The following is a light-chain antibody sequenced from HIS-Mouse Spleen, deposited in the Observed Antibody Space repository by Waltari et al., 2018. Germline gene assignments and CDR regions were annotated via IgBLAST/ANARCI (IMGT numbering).Light chain of an antibody. V-gene: IGLV1-47*01. J-gene: IGLJ1*01. CDR2: RNN. Sequence: QSVLTQPPSASGTPGQRVTISCSGSSSNIGSNYVYWYQQLPGTAPKPLIYRNNQRPSGVPDRFSGSKSGNSASLAISGLRSEDEADYYCAAWDDSLSGYVFGTGTKVTVL. CDR1: SSNIGSNY. CDR3: AAWDDSLSGYV.